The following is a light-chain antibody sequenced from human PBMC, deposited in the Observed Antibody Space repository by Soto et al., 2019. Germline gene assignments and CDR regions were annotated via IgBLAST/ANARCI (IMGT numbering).Light chain of an antibody. V-gene: IGLV2-14*02. J-gene: IGLJ1*01. CDR2: EVT. CDR3: SSYAGSNNYV. CDR1: RNDVGRFDL. Sequence: QSAPTQPASVSGSPGQSITISCTGTRNDVGRFDLVSWYQQHPGKAPKLLISEVTKRPSGVSKRFSGSKSGNTASLTVSGLQAEDEADYYCSSYAGSNNYVFGTGTKLTVL.